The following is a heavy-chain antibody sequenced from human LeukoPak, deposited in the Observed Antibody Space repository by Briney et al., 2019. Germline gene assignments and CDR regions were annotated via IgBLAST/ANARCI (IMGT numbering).Heavy chain of an antibody. CDR3: ARGLPVPEAIGALGFDY. D-gene: IGHD3-16*01. Sequence: SETLSLTCGISGYSFSGGYFWGWVRQSPGKGLEWIGSFYHGGTTYYNPSLKTRVTMSVDTSKHQFSLRLTSVTAADTAVYYCARGLPVPEAIGALGFDYWGRGTLVAVSS. V-gene: IGHV4-38-2*01. CDR2: FYHGGTT. J-gene: IGHJ4*02. CDR1: GYSFSGGYF.